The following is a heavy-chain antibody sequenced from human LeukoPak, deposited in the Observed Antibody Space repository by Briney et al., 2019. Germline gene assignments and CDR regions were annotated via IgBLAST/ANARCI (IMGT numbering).Heavy chain of an antibody. D-gene: IGHD6-13*01. CDR1: GFTFSSYW. Sequence: GGSLRLSCAASGFTFSSYWMSWVRQAPGKGLEGVANIKQDGSEKYYADSVKGRFTISRDNSKNTLYLQMNSLRAEDTAVYYCARDRRTNWDIAAAGTFGYFDYWGQGTLVTVSS. J-gene: IGHJ4*02. V-gene: IGHV3-7*01. CDR3: ARDRRTNWDIAAAGTFGYFDY. CDR2: IKQDGSEK.